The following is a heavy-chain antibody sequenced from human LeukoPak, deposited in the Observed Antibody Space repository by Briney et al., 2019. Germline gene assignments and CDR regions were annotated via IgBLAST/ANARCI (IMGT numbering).Heavy chain of an antibody. Sequence: WGSLRLSCAASGFTFSSYWMHWVRQAPGKGLVWVSRINSDGRSTNYADSVKGRFTISRDNAKNSLFLQMNSLRAEDTAVYYCATPYRGWLRVGGYDIWGQGTMVTVSS. CDR3: ATPYRGWLRVGGYDI. V-gene: IGHV3-74*01. CDR1: GFTFSSYW. J-gene: IGHJ3*02. CDR2: INSDGRST. D-gene: IGHD5-12*01.